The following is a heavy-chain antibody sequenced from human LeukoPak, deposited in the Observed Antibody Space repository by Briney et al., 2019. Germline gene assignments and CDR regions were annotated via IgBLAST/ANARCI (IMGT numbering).Heavy chain of an antibody. CDR1: GFTFSSYC. V-gene: IGHV3-30*03. CDR3: AAIGYTSGWSPG. J-gene: IGHJ4*02. Sequence: GRSLRLSCAASGFTFSSYCMHWVRRAPGKGLEWVAVISYDGSNKYYADSVKGRFTISRDNSKNTLYLQMNSLRAEDTAVYYCAAIGYTSGWSPGWGQGTLVTVSS. D-gene: IGHD6-19*01. CDR2: ISYDGSNK.